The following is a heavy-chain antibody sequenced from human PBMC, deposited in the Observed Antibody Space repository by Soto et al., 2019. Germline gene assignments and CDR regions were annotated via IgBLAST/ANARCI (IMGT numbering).Heavy chain of an antibody. D-gene: IGHD3-22*01. Sequence: SETLSLTCAVSGGSISSGGYSRSWIRQPPGKGLEWIGYMYHSGSTYYNPSLKSRVTISTDTSKNQFSLKLSSVTAADTAVYYCARVSAGYYDSSGSPAFDIWGQGTMVTVSS. J-gene: IGHJ3*02. V-gene: IGHV4-30-2*01. CDR2: MYHSGST. CDR1: GGSISSGGYS. CDR3: ARVSAGYYDSSGSPAFDI.